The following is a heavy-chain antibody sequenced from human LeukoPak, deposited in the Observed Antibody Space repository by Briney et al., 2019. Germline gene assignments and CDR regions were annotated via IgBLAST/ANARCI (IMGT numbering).Heavy chain of an antibody. V-gene: IGHV3-23*01. CDR3: AKSTGGSYYYFDS. CDR1: GFTFSSYA. Sequence: GGSLRLSCAASGFTFSSYAMSWVRQAPGKGLEWVSAISGSGGSTYYADSVKGRFTISRDNSKNTLFLQMNSLRAEDTAVYYCAKSTGGSYYYFDSWGQGTLVTVSS. CDR2: ISGSGGST. D-gene: IGHD1-26*01. J-gene: IGHJ4*02.